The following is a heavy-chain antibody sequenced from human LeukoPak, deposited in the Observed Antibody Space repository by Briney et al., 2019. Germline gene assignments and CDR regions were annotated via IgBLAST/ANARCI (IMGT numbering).Heavy chain of an antibody. CDR3: GRAQQGAAGGRYYYHGVDV. CDR2: IYYSGST. D-gene: IGHD6-13*01. CDR1: GGSISSAGYY. Sequence: PSQTLSLTCTVSGGSISSAGYYWSWIRQHPGKGLEWIGYIYYSGSTYYNPSLKSQVIISVDTSKNQFSLKLSSVTAADTAVYYCGRAQQGAAGGRYYYHGVDVWGQGTTVTVSS. V-gene: IGHV4-31*01. J-gene: IGHJ6*02.